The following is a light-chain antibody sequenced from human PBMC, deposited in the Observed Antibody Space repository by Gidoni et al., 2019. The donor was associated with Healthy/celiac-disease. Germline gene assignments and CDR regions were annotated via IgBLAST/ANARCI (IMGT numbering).Light chain of an antibody. Sequence: DIQMTQSPSSLSASVGDRVTITCRASPSISSYLNWYQQKPGKAPKLLIYAASSLQSGVPSRFSGSGSGTDFTLTISSLQPEEFATYYCQQSYRTPPTFGPGTKVDIK. CDR1: PSISSY. CDR2: AAS. V-gene: IGKV1-39*01. CDR3: QQSYRTPPT. J-gene: IGKJ3*01.